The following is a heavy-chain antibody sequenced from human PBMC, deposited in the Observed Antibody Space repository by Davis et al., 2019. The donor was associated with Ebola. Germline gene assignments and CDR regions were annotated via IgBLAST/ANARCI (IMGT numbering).Heavy chain of an antibody. Sequence: PGGSLRLSCAASGFTVSSNYMSWVRQAPGKGLEWVSVIYSGGSTYYADSVKGRFTISRDNSENTLFLQMNNLRAEDTAVYYCAKYYLSGSYHFDYWGQGTLVTVSS. D-gene: IGHD3-10*01. V-gene: IGHV3-53*01. CDR1: GFTVSSNY. CDR3: AKYYLSGSYHFDY. CDR2: IYSGGST. J-gene: IGHJ4*02.